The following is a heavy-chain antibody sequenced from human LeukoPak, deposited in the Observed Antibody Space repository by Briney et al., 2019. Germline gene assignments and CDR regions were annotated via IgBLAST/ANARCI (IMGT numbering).Heavy chain of an antibody. D-gene: IGHD1-1*01. CDR3: ARGRMRTTGTTDAFDI. CDR1: GGSFSGYY. J-gene: IGHJ3*02. CDR2: INHSGST. V-gene: IGHV4-34*01. Sequence: PSETLSLTCAVYGGSFSGYYWSWIRQPPGKGLEWIGEINHSGSTKYNPSLKSRVTISVDTPKNQFSLKLSSVTAADTAVYYCARGRMRTTGTTDAFDIWGQGTMVTVSS.